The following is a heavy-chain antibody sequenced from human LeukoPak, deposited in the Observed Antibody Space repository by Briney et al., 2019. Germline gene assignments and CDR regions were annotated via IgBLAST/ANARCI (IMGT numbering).Heavy chain of an antibody. J-gene: IGHJ4*02. CDR1: GFTFSSYA. CDR2: ISGSGDDT. D-gene: IGHD2-21*01. CDR3: AKDRVVIMPASLNY. Sequence: GGSLRLSCAASGFTFSSYAMSWVRQVPGTGLEWVSAISGSGDDTYYADFVKGRFTISRDNSKNTLYLQMNGLRAEDTAVYYCAKDRVVIMPASLNYWGQGTLVTVSS. V-gene: IGHV3-23*01.